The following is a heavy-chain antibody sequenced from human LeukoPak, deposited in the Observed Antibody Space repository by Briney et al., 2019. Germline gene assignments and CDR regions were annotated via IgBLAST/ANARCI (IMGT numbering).Heavy chain of an antibody. Sequence: GGSLRLSCAASGFTFSSYSMNWVRQAPGKGLEWVSSISSSSSYIYYADSVKGRFTISGDNAKNSLYLQMNSLRAEDTAVYYCARDLGDYDILTGYYNYWGQGTLVTVSS. CDR1: GFTFSSYS. J-gene: IGHJ4*02. V-gene: IGHV3-21*01. D-gene: IGHD3-9*01. CDR3: ARDLGDYDILTGYYNY. CDR2: ISSSSSYI.